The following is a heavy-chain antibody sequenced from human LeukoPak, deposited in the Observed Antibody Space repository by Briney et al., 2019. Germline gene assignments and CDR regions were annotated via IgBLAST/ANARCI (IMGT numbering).Heavy chain of an antibody. CDR3: GRTLNGVPDY. V-gene: IGHV3-21*01. J-gene: IGHJ4*02. CDR2: ISTNSDYI. CDR1: GFSFSTYT. Sequence: GGSLRLSCATSGFSFSTYTMNWVRQAPGKGLAWASSISTNSDYIYYADSVNDRFTISTDNAKTTLFLQMNGLAADDTAAYYCGRTLNGVPDYWGQGTLVTVSS. D-gene: IGHD2-8*01.